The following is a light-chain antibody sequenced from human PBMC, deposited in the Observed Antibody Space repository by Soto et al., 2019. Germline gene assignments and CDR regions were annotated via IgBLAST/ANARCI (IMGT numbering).Light chain of an antibody. V-gene: IGLV4-69*01. Sequence: QPVLTQSPSASASLGASVKLTCTLSSGHSSYAIAWHQQQPEKGPQYLMKLNSDGSHSKGDGIPDRFSGSSSGAERYLTISSLQSEDEADYYCQTWGTGIHYVFGTGTKVTVL. J-gene: IGLJ1*01. CDR2: LNSDGSH. CDR1: SGHSSYA. CDR3: QTWGTGIHYV.